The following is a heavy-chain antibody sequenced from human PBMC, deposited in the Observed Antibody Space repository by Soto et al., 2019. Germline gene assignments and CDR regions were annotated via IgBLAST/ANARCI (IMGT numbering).Heavy chain of an antibody. Sequence: ASVKVSCKASGYTFTSYYMHWVRQAPGQGLEWMGIINPSGGSTSYAQKFQGRVTMTRDTSTSTVYMELSSMRSEDTAVYYCARDRQMYSSSWSQGFDYWGQGTLVTVSS. V-gene: IGHV1-46*01. CDR3: ARDRQMYSSSWSQGFDY. D-gene: IGHD6-13*01. CDR2: INPSGGST. CDR1: GYTFTSYY. J-gene: IGHJ4*02.